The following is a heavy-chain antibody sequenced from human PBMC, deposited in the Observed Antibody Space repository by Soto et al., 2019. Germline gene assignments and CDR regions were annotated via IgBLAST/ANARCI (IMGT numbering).Heavy chain of an antibody. Sequence: EVQLLESGGGLAQPGGYLRLYCAASGFSISTYGVTWVRQAPGKGLEWVSGFSGSSGNTYYADSVKGRFTISRDNSKNTVYLQMNSLRAEDTAVYYCARWNGYGDSWGQGTLVTVSS. V-gene: IGHV3-23*01. CDR1: GFSISTYG. J-gene: IGHJ4*02. CDR2: FSGSSGNT. CDR3: ARWNGYGDS. D-gene: IGHD1-1*01.